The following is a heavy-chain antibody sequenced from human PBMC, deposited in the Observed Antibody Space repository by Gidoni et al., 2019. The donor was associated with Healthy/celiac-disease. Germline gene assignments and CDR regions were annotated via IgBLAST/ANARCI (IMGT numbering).Heavy chain of an antibody. CDR1: GFTCSSYS. CDR2: ISSSSSYI. CDR3: ARTHYSSSWEVGY. V-gene: IGHV3-21*01. J-gene: IGHJ4*02. D-gene: IGHD6-13*01. Sequence: EVQLVESGGGLVKPGGSMRLSCAAAGFTCSSYSINWVRQAPGKGLDWVSSISSSSSYIYYADSVKGRFTISRDNAKNSLYLQMNSLRAEDTAVYYCARTHYSSSWEVGYWGQGTLVTVSS.